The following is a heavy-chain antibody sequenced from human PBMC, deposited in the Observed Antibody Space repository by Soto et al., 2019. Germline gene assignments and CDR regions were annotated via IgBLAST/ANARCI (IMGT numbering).Heavy chain of an antibody. Sequence: GGSLRLSCAASGFTVSSNYMSWVRQAPGKGLEWVSVICSGGSTYYADSVKGRFTISRDNSKNTLYLQMNSLRAEDTAVYYCAKTLYYFDTSGYQWGQGTLVTVSS. J-gene: IGHJ4*02. CDR2: ICSGGST. D-gene: IGHD3-22*01. CDR1: GFTVSSNY. CDR3: AKTLYYFDTSGYQ. V-gene: IGHV3-66*01.